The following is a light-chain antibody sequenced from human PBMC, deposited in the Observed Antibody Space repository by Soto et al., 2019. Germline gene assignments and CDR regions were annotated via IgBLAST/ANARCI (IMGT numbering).Light chain of an antibody. CDR2: EGS. V-gene: IGLV2-23*01. J-gene: IGLJ2*01. Sequence: QSALTQPASVSGSPGQSITISCTGTSSDIGSYNLVSWYQLHPDKAPKLMIYEGSRRPSGVSNRFSGSTSGSTASLTISGLQAEDEADYFCCSYADSSTPVVFGGGTKLTVL. CDR1: SSDIGSYNL. CDR3: CSYADSSTPVV.